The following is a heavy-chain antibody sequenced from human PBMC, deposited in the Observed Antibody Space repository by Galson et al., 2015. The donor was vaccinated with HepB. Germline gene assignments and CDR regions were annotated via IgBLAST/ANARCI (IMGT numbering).Heavy chain of an antibody. D-gene: IGHD6-13*01. CDR2: IDPDTGGT. CDR1: GYTFTGYY. J-gene: IGHJ4*02. CDR3: IVAAHRGPDY. V-gene: IGHV1-2*02. Sequence: SVKVSCKASGYTFTGYYMHWVRQAPGQGLEWMGWIDPDTGGTNYAQRFQDRVTMTRDTSISTAYMELSRLRSDDTAVYYCIVAAHRGPDYWGQGTLVTGSS.